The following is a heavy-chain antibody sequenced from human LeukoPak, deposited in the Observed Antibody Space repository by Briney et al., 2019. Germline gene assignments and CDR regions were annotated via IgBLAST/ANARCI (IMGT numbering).Heavy chain of an antibody. CDR1: GGSFSGYY. D-gene: IGHD2-2*02. CDR2: INHSGST. CDR3: ARVGYCSSTSCYTDGLAYYYMDV. V-gene: IGHV4-34*01. J-gene: IGHJ6*03. Sequence: SETLSLTCAVYGGSFSGYYWSWIRQPPGKGLEWIGEINHSGSTNYNPSLKSRVTISVDKSKNQFSLKLSSVTAADTAVYYCARVGYCSSTSCYTDGLAYYYMDVWGKGTTVTVSS.